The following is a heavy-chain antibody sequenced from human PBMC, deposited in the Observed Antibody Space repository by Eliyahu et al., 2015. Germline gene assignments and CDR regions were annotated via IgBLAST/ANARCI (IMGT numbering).Heavy chain of an antibody. CDR2: IRPDGTNE. D-gene: IGHD3-10*01. CDR1: GCFSCVCGG. J-gene: IGHJ1*01. Sequence: QVQLVESGGGVVQPGGXLRVSCAAXGCFSCVCGGLHWVREAPGKGLEWVALIRPDGTNENYADSVKGRFTISRDNSKNTLYLQMNSLRAEDTAVYYCVKDGAGSWFGEDQHWGQGTVVIVSS. V-gene: IGHV3-30*02. CDR3: VKDGAGSWFGEDQH.